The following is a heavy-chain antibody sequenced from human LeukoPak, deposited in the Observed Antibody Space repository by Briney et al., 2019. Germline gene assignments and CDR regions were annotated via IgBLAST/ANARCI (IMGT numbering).Heavy chain of an antibody. J-gene: IGHJ6*03. Sequence: GESLKISCAASGFTFSGSAMHWVRQASGKGLEWVGRIRSKANSYATAYAASVKGRFTISSDDSKITAYLQMNSLKTEDTAVYYCTSRDCSSTSCYRDPTYYYYYMDVWGKGTTVTVSS. CDR1: GFTFSGSA. CDR2: IRSKANSYAT. CDR3: TSRDCSSTSCYRDPTYYYYYMDV. D-gene: IGHD2-2*01. V-gene: IGHV3-73*01.